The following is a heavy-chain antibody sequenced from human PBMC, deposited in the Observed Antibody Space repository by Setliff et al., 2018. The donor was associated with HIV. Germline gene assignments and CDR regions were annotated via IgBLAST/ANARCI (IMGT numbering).Heavy chain of an antibody. CDR3: AKDRVSGGLWLREPIDF. D-gene: IGHD5-18*01. J-gene: IGHJ4*02. V-gene: IGHV3-30*07. Sequence: GGSLRLSCAASRFTFSTYAMHWVRQAPGKGLEWVAIISYDGSNKYYTDSVKGRFTISRDNSKNTLYLQMNSLRAEDTAVYYCAKDRVSGGLWLREPIDFWGQGTLVTVSS. CDR2: ISYDGSNK. CDR1: RFTFSTYA.